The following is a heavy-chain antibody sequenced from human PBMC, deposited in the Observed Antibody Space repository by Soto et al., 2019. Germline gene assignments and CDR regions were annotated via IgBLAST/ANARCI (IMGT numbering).Heavy chain of an antibody. J-gene: IGHJ4*02. D-gene: IGHD3-10*01. CDR3: ARRSYYGSGSIFDY. Sequence: QLQLQESGPGLVKPSETLSLTCTVSGGSISSSGYYWGWIRQPPGKGLEWIGNIYYSGSTNYNPPIESRVNISVETSKNQCSLKVSSVTAADTAVYYCARRSYYGSGSIFDYWGQGTLVTVSS. CDR1: GGSISSSGYY. CDR2: IYYSGST. V-gene: IGHV4-39*01.